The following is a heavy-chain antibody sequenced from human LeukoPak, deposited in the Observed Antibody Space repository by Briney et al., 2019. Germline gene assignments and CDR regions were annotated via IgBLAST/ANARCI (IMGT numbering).Heavy chain of an antibody. CDR1: GFTFSSYA. V-gene: IGHV3-64*01. Sequence: GGSLRLSCAASGFTFSSYAMHWVRQAPGKGLEYVSAISSNGGSTYYANSVKGRFTISRDNSKNTLYLQMGSLRAEDMAVYYCARGPYSSSWLGFVTPYRILDYWGQGTLVTVSS. CDR2: ISSNGGST. J-gene: IGHJ4*02. D-gene: IGHD6-13*01. CDR3: ARGPYSSSWLGFVTPYRILDY.